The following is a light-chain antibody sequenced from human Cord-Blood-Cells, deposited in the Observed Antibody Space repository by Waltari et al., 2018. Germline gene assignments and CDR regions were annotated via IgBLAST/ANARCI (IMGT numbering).Light chain of an antibody. CDR3: QQSYSTPLT. CDR2: AAS. Sequence: DIQMIQSPSYLSASVGDKVTIICRASQSISSYLNWYQQKPGKATKLLIYAASSLQSGVPSRFSVSGSGTDFTLTMSSLQPEEFATYYCQQSYSTPLTVGGETEVEIK. J-gene: IGKJ4*01. V-gene: IGKV1-39*01. CDR1: QSISSY.